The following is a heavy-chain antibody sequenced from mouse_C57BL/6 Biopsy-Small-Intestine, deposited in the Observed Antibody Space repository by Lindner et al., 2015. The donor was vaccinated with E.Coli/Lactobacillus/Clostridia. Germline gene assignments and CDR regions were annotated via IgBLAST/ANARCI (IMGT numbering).Heavy chain of an antibody. CDR1: GFTFSDYG. CDR2: ISSGSSTI. Sequence: VQLQESGGGLVKPGGSLKLSCAASGFTFSDYGMHWVRQAPEKGLEWVAYISSGSSTIYYADTVKGRFTISRDNAKNTLFLQMTSLRSEDTAMYYCAKDYYGSSYDYWGQGTTPTVSS. V-gene: IGHV5-17*01. D-gene: IGHD1-1*01. CDR3: AKDYYGSSYDY. J-gene: IGHJ2*01.